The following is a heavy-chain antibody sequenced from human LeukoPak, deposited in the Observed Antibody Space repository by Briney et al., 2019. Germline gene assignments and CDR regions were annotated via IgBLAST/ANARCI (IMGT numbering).Heavy chain of an antibody. CDR3: ARDRGRNNWYFDL. CDR1: GFTFSSYE. V-gene: IGHV3-48*03. D-gene: IGHD2-15*01. J-gene: IGHJ2*01. CDR2: ISSSGSTI. Sequence: GGSLRLSCAAFGFTFSSYEMDWVRQAPGKGLEWVSYISSSGSTIYYADSVKGRFTISRDNAKNSLYLQMNSLRAEDTAVYYCARDRGRNNWYFDLWGRGTLVSVSS.